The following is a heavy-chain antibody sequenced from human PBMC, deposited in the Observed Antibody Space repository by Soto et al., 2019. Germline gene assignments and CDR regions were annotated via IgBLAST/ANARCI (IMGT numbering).Heavy chain of an antibody. Sequence: SVKVSCKASGGTFSSYAISWVRQAPGQGLEWMGGIIPIFGTANYAQKFQGRVTITADESTSTAYMELSSLRSEDTAVYYCAGRVYYDILTGPSPYYYGMDVWGQGTTVTRLL. J-gene: IGHJ6*02. CDR1: GGTFSSYA. CDR2: IIPIFGTA. D-gene: IGHD3-9*01. V-gene: IGHV1-69*13. CDR3: AGRVYYDILTGPSPYYYGMDV.